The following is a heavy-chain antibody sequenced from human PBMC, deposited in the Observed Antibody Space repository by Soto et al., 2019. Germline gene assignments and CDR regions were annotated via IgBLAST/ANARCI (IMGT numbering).Heavy chain of an antibody. V-gene: IGHV5-51*01. CDR2: IYPGDSDT. CDR3: ASHGGYDYYYYGMDV. Sequence: GESLKISCKGSGYSFTSYWIGWVRQMPGKGLEWMGIIYPGDSDTRYSPSFQGQVTISADKSISTAYLQWSSLKASDTAMYYCASHGGYDYYYYGMDVWGQGTTVTVSS. D-gene: IGHD5-12*01. CDR1: GYSFTSYW. J-gene: IGHJ6*02.